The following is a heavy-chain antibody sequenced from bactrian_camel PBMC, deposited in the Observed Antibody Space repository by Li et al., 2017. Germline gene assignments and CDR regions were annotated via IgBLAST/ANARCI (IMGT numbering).Heavy chain of an antibody. CDR2: ITSDSSST. CDR3: VRDWGYADRWYVALGY. V-gene: IGHV3S40*01. Sequence: VQLVESGGGLVQPGGSLRLSCVASGFTFSSYYMSWVRQAPGKGLEWVSAITSDSSSTYYVDSVKGRFTISRDNAKNTLYLQLNSLKTEDTAVYYCVRDWGYADRWYVALGYWTQGTQVTVS. CDR1: GFTFSSYY. J-gene: IGHJ6*01. D-gene: IGHD6*01.